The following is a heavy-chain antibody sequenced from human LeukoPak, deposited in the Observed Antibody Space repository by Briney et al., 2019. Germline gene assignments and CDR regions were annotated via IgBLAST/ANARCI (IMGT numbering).Heavy chain of an antibody. V-gene: IGHV3-7*01. CDR2: TKPDGTAE. CDR3: ARDGGLHTNFDY. Sequence: GGSLRLSCAASGFTFRNYWMGWVRQAPGKGLEWVANTKPDGTAEYYADSVRGRFTTSRDNANNFLYLQMNSLRGEDTAVYYCARDGGLHTNFDYWGQGTLVTLSS. CDR1: GFTFRNYW. J-gene: IGHJ4*02. D-gene: IGHD2-15*01.